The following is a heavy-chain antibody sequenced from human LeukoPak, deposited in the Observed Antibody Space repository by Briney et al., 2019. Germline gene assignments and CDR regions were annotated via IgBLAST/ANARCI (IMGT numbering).Heavy chain of an antibody. D-gene: IGHD1-1*01. CDR1: GLSLTTSGVG. V-gene: IGHV2-5*02. Sequence: SGPTLVQPTQTLTLTCTLSGLSLTTSGVGVGWIRQPPGKAVGWLALIYWDDIKGYSPSLKNRLTITKDTSKNQVALTMTNMDPVDTATYYCAQHTYDDNWHGCFGSWGQVVTVTFSS. J-gene: IGHJ6*02. CDR3: AQHTYDDNWHGCFGS. CDR2: IYWDDIK.